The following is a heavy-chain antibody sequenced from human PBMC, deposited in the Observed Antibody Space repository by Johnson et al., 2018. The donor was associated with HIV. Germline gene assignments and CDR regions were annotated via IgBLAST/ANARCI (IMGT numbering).Heavy chain of an antibody. CDR1: GFTFSSYW. V-gene: IGHV3-30*02. CDR2: IRYDGSYK. CDR3: ARDPELYYFDNRAFDI. D-gene: IGHD3-22*01. Sequence: QVQLVESGGGLVQPGGSLRLSCAASGFTFSSYWMHWVRQAPVRGLEWVAFIRYDGSYKNYVDSAKGRFTISRDNSKNTLYLQMNSLSAEDTAVYYCARDPELYYFDNRAFDIWGRGTMVTVSS. J-gene: IGHJ3*02.